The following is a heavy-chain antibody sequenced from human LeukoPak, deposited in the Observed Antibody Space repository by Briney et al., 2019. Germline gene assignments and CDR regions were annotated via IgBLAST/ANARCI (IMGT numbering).Heavy chain of an antibody. Sequence: PGGSLRLSCAASGFTFSSYSMNWVRQAPGKGLEWVSYISSSSSTIYYADSVKGRFTISRDNDKNSLYLQMNSLRDEDTAVHYCASTTSGSPDYWGQGTLVTVSS. D-gene: IGHD1-26*01. CDR1: GFTFSSYS. CDR2: ISSSSSTI. J-gene: IGHJ4*02. CDR3: ASTTSGSPDY. V-gene: IGHV3-48*02.